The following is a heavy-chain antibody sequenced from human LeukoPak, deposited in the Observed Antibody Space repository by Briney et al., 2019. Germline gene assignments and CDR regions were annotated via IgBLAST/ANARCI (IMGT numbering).Heavy chain of an antibody. Sequence: ASVKVSCKASGGTFSSYAITWVRQAPGQGLEWMGGIIPIFDTSNYAQKFQGRVTFTSDDSTSTAYMKLRSLRSDDTAVYYCARDYYDSSGYLIDYWGQGTLVTVSS. CDR1: GGTFSSYA. CDR2: IIPIFDTS. V-gene: IGHV1-69*13. D-gene: IGHD3-22*01. J-gene: IGHJ4*02. CDR3: ARDYYDSSGYLIDY.